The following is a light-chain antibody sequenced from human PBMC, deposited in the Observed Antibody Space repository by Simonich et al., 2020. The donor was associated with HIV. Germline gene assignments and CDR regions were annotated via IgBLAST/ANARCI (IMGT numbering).Light chain of an antibody. CDR1: SSDGDGYNS. V-gene: IGLV2-14*03. CDR3: SSYTSSSTLV. CDR2: DVS. Sequence: QSALTQPASVSGSPGQSITISCTGTSSDGDGYNSVSWYQQPPGKAPKLMIYDVSNRPSGVSNRFSGSKSGKTASLTISGLQAEDEADYYCSSYTSSSTLVFGGGTKLTVL. J-gene: IGLJ3*02.